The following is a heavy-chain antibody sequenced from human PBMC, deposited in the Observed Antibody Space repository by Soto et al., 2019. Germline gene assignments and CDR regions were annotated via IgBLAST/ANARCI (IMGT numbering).Heavy chain of an antibody. Sequence: AGGSLRLSCAASGFTFSDYYMSWIRQAPGKGLEWVSYISSSSSYTNYADSVKGRFTISRDNAKNSLYLQMNSLRAEDTAVYYCASYIAARDTAMVDNDYWGQGTLVTVSS. V-gene: IGHV3-11*06. J-gene: IGHJ4*02. CDR2: ISSSSSYT. CDR1: GFTFSDYY. D-gene: IGHD5-18*01. CDR3: ASYIAARDTAMVDNDY.